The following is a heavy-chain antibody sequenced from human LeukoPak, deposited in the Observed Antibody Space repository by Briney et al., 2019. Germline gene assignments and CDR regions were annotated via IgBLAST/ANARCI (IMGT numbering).Heavy chain of an antibody. CDR1: GYTFTSYG. CDR2: ISAYNGNT. D-gene: IGHD2-15*01. J-gene: IGHJ4*02. Sequence: ASVKVSCKASGYTFTSYGISWVRQSPGQGLEWMGWISAYNGNTNYAQKLQGRVTMTTDTSTSTAYMELRSLRSDDTAVYYCERDGLSRRVVAVNYFDYWGQGTLVTVSS. V-gene: IGHV1-18*01. CDR3: ERDGLSRRVVAVNYFDY.